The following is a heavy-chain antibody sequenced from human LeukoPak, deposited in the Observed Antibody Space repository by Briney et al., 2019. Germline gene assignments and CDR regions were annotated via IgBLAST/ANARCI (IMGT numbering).Heavy chain of an antibody. V-gene: IGHV1-18*01. J-gene: IGHJ4*02. Sequence: GGSLRLSCAASGFTFTSYGISWVRQAPGQGLEWMGWISAYNGNTNYAQKLQGRVTMTTDTSTSTAYMELRSLRSDDTAVYYCTRDQWELQVDPYYFDYWGQGTLVTVSS. CDR3: TRDQWELQVDPYYFDY. D-gene: IGHD1-26*01. CDR2: ISAYNGNT. CDR1: GFTFTSYG.